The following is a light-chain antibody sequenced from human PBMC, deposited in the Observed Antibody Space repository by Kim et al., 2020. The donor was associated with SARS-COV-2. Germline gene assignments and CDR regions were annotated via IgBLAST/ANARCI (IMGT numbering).Light chain of an antibody. CDR3: QQYYSHPLT. CDR1: QGIMKS. V-gene: IGKV1-NL1*01. Sequence: SETVRDNTALTGRARQGIMKSVAWDQQRLGKAPKLLLSATPKLERGVPSRFSGSGSGTTYTLTISNLQPEDLATYYCQQYYSHPLTFGGGTKLEI. J-gene: IGKJ4*01. CDR2: ATP.